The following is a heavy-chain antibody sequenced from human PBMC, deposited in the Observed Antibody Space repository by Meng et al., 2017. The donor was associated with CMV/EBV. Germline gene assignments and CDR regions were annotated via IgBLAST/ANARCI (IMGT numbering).Heavy chain of an antibody. J-gene: IGHJ4*02. CDR2: ISAYNGNT. V-gene: IGHV1-18*01. CDR3: ASARKSPVAGTSRGNYFDY. D-gene: IGHD6-19*01. CDR1: GYTFTSYG. Sequence: ASVKVSCKASGYTFTSYGISWVRQAPGQGLEWMGWISAYNGNTNYAQKLQGRVTMTTDTSTSTAYMELRSLRSDDTAVYYCASARKSPVAGTSRGNYFDYWGQGTLVTVSS.